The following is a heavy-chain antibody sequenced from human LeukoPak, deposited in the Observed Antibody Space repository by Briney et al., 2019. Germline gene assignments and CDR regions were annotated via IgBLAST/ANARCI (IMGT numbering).Heavy chain of an antibody. CDR2: SKEDGSET. Sequence: GGSLRLSCAASGFTFKKYWMNWVRQVPGKGLECLCNSKEDGSETFYADSAKGRFTISRDNPKNLLFLQINSLRVEDTAVYYCARETPRRGETRDGYRWGQGTLVTVSS. CDR1: GFTFKKYW. V-gene: IGHV3-7*01. CDR3: ARETPRRGETRDGYR. D-gene: IGHD5-24*01. J-gene: IGHJ4*02.